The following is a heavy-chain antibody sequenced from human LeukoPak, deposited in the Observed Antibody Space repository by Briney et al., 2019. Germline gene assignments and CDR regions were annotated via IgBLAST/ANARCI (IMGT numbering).Heavy chain of an antibody. CDR3: TREGYDILTGDYIVD. CDR2: VNHRGNS. D-gene: IGHD3-9*01. CDR1: GGSFSGYY. V-gene: IGHV4-34*01. J-gene: IGHJ4*02. Sequence: SETLSLTCTAYGGSFSGYYWTWIRQALGKGLEWIGEVNHRGNSKYNPSLKSRVTISVDTSKNEFSLKLSSVTAADTTVYYCTREGYDILTGDYIVDWGQGTLVTVSS.